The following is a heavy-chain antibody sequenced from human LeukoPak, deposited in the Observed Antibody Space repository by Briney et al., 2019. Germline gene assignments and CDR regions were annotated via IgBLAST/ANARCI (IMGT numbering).Heavy chain of an antibody. CDR2: IYTSGST. D-gene: IGHD6-6*01. Sequence: PSETLSLTCTVSGGSISSYYWSWIRQPPGKGLEWIGYIYTSGSTNYNPSLKSRVTISVDWSKYQFSLKLSSVTAADTAVYYCARRDSSSPGWYFDLWGRGTLVTVSS. V-gene: IGHV4-4*09. J-gene: IGHJ2*01. CDR1: GGSISSYY. CDR3: ARRDSSSPGWYFDL.